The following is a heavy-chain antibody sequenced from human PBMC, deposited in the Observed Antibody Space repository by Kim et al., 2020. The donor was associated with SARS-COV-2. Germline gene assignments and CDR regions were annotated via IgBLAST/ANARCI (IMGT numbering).Heavy chain of an antibody. CDR2: ISGSGGST. Sequence: GESLRLSCAASGFTFSRCAMSWVRQAPGKGLEWVSGISGSGGSTYYADSVKGRVTICRDNSKNTPYQQMSRLRAEDTAVYYCAKDQYYDRSGYYGYFDYWGQGTLVTVSS. D-gene: IGHD3-22*01. V-gene: IGHV3-23*01. CDR3: AKDQYYDRSGYYGYFDY. CDR1: GFTFSRCA. J-gene: IGHJ4*02.